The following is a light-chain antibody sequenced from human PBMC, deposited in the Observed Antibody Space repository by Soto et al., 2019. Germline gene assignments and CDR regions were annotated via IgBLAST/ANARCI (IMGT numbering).Light chain of an antibody. CDR1: SSDVGSYNL. J-gene: IGLJ1*01. CDR2: EGS. CDR3: CSYAGSSTNV. Sequence: QSALTQPASVSGSPGQSITISCTGTSSDVGSYNLVSWYQQHPGKAPQLMIYEGSKRPSGVSNRFSGSKSGNTASLTISGLQAEDEADYYCCSYAGSSTNVFGTGTKLTVL. V-gene: IGLV2-23*01.